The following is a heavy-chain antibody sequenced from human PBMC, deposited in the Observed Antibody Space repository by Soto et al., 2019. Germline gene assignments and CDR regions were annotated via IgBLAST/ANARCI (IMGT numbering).Heavy chain of an antibody. D-gene: IGHD6-19*01. J-gene: IGHJ4*02. Sequence: EVQLVESGGGLVQPGGSLRLSCATSGFTFSDQYMDWVRQAPGKGLEWVGRIRNKPNSHTTEYAASVKGRFTISRADSKNSLYLQRDSLKTEDTAVYYGARVYSSGWSGSYFDYWGQGTLVTVSS. CDR2: IRNKPNSHTT. CDR3: ARVYSSGWSGSYFDY. CDR1: GFTFSDQY. V-gene: IGHV3-72*01.